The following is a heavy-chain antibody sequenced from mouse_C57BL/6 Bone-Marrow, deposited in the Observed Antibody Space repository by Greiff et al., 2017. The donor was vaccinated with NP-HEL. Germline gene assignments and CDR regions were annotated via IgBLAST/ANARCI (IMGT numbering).Heavy chain of an antibody. CDR1: GYTFTSYW. CDR2: IDPSDSYT. J-gene: IGHJ3*01. Sequence: QVQLQQPGAELVKPGASVKLSCKASGYTFTSYWMQWVKQRPGQGLEWIGEIDPSDSYTNYNQKFKGKATLTVDTSSSTAYMQLSSLTSEDSAVYYCARGRIYGNYAWFAYWGQGTLVTVSA. V-gene: IGHV1-50*01. D-gene: IGHD2-1*01. CDR3: ARGRIYGNYAWFAY.